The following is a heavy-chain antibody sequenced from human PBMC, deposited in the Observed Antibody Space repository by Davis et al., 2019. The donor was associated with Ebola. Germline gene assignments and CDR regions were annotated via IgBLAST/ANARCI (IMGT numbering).Heavy chain of an antibody. CDR3: AKDFSNSRQLDY. D-gene: IGHD6-6*01. V-gene: IGHV3-33*06. CDR1: GFTFRPFG. Sequence: SLIIPCAAPGFTFRPFGMHWVRQPPAKGLERVALIWYDGRNPYYADSVRGRFTISRDNSKNTLYLQMNSLRADDTAVYYCAKDFSNSRQLDYWGQGTLVTVS. J-gene: IGHJ4*02. CDR2: IWYDGRNP.